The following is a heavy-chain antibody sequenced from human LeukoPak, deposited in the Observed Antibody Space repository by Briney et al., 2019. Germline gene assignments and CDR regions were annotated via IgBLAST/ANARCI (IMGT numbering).Heavy chain of an antibody. J-gene: IGHJ5*02. D-gene: IGHD2-15*01. V-gene: IGHV4-34*01. Sequence: SETLSLTCAVYGGSFSGYYWSWIRQPPGKGLEWIGEINHSGSTNYNPSLKSRVTISVDTSKNQFSLKLSSVTAADTAVYYCARDLVVVAATGWFDPWRQGTLVTVSS. CDR1: GGSFSGYY. CDR3: ARDLVVVAATGWFDP. CDR2: INHSGST.